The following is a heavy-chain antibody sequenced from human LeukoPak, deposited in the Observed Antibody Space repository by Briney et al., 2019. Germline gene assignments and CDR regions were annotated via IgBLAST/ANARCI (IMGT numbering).Heavy chain of an antibody. J-gene: IGHJ6*02. CDR2: INEDGSVK. CDR1: GFTFSRHW. Sequence: GGSLRLSCAASGFTFSRHWMDWVRQAPGKGLEWVANINEDGSVKQYVDSVKGRFTISRDNAKNSLYLQMNTLRAEDTAVYYCTTASRGSLFYYYYGMDVWGQGTTVTVSS. D-gene: IGHD5-12*01. V-gene: IGHV3-7*03. CDR3: TTASRGSLFYYYYGMDV.